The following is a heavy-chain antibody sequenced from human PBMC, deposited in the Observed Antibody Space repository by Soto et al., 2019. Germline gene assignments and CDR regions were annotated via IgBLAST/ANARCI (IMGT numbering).Heavy chain of an antibody. Sequence: SVKVSCKASGGTFSSYAISWVRQAPGQGLEWMGGIIPIFGTANYAQKFQGRVTITADKSTSTAYMELSSLRSEDTAVYYCARGFTIFGPLGYWGQGTLVTVAS. J-gene: IGHJ4*02. D-gene: IGHD3-3*01. CDR1: GGTFSSYA. CDR2: IIPIFGTA. V-gene: IGHV1-69*06. CDR3: ARGFTIFGPLGY.